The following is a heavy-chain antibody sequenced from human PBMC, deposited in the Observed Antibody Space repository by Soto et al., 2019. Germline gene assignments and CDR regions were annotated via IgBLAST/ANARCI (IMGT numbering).Heavy chain of an antibody. V-gene: IGHV3-21*01. CDR3: ASEQWAGGMDV. CDR1: GFSFSNYW. Sequence: GGSLRLSCAASGFSFSNYWMTWVRQAPGKGLEWVSSITSSSSYIYYTDSVKGRFTISRDNAKNSLYLQMNSLRAEDTAVYYCASEQWAGGMDVWGQGTTVTVSS. J-gene: IGHJ6*02. D-gene: IGHD6-19*01. CDR2: ITSSSSYI.